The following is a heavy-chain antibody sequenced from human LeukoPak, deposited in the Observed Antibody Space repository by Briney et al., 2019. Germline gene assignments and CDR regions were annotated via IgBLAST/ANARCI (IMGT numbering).Heavy chain of an antibody. CDR3: ARHENYDFWSGYPYGMDV. D-gene: IGHD3-3*01. CDR1: GGSISSYY. V-gene: IGHV4-59*08. Sequence: SETLSLTCTVSGGSISSYYWSWIRQPPGKGLEWIGYIYYSGSTNYNPSLKSRVTISVDTSKNQFSLKLSSVTAADTAVYYCARHENYDFWSGYPYGMDVWVQGTTVTVSS. J-gene: IGHJ6*02. CDR2: IYYSGST.